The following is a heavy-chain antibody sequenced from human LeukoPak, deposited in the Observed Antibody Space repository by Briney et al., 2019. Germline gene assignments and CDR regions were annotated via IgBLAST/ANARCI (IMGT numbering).Heavy chain of an antibody. CDR1: GDTYTGYY. D-gene: IGHD2-15*01. J-gene: IGHJ4*02. V-gene: IGHV1-2*02. CDR3: ARAPPYCSGGRCYPDY. Sequence: ASVKVSCKASGDTYTGYYVNWVRHAPGQGLELMGWIDPNGGDTNLAQKFQDRVTMIGDTSISTTYMELSRLRSDDTAVYYCARAPPYCSGGRCYPDYWGQGTLVTVSS. CDR2: IDPNGGDT.